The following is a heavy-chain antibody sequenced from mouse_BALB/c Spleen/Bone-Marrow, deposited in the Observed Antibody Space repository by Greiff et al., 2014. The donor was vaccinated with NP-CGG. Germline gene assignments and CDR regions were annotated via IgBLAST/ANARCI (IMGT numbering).Heavy chain of an antibody. Sequence: VQLQQSGAELVKPGASVKLSCKASGYTFASYYMYWVKQRPGQGLEWIGEINPSNGGTNFNEKFKSKATLTVDKSSNTAYMQLSSLTSEDSAAYYCTRYGNYYFDYWGQGTTLTVSS. CDR1: GYTFASYY. V-gene: IGHV1S81*02. J-gene: IGHJ2*01. D-gene: IGHD2-1*01. CDR3: TRYGNYYFDY. CDR2: INPSNGGT.